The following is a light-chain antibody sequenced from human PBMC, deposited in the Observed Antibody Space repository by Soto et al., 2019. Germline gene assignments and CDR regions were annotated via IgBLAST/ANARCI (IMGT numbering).Light chain of an antibody. CDR2: HTS. Sequence: DIQMTQSPSTLSASVGDRVTLTCRASQSINGWLVWFQQKPGKAPKLLISHTSFLESGVSSRFSGSGSGTEFPLTISSLQPADFATYYCQQYHTYSRTFGQGTKVDIK. V-gene: IGKV1-5*03. CDR1: QSINGW. CDR3: QQYHTYSRT. J-gene: IGKJ1*01.